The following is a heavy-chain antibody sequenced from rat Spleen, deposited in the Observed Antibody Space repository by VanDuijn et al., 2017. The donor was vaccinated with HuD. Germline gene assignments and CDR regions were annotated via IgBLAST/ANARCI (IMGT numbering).Heavy chain of an antibody. CDR3: SWELGNY. Sequence: EVQVVETGGGLVQPGNSLKLSCVTSGFTFSIAWMNWIREIPGKGLEWLGPIEDRSNNYFISYLESVKGRFTISKDDSKSSVFLQMNNLKEEDTAIYYCSWELGNYWGQGVMVTVSS. D-gene: IGHD5-1*01. J-gene: IGHJ2*01. CDR1: GFTFSIAW. CDR2: IEDRSNNYFI. V-gene: IGHV6-14*01.